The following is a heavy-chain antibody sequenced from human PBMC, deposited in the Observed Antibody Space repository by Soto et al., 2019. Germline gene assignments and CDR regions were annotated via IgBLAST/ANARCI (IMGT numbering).Heavy chain of an antibody. CDR2: ISYDGSNK. J-gene: IGHJ6*02. V-gene: IGHV3-30*18. CDR3: AKEVIAAHYYYYGMDV. CDR1: GFTFSSYG. D-gene: IGHD6-13*01. Sequence: VGSLRLSCAASGFTFSSYGMHWVRQAPGKGLEWVAVISYDGSNKYYADSVKGRFTISRDNSKNTLYLQMNSLRAEDTAVYYCAKEVIAAHYYYYGMDVWGQGTTVTVSS.